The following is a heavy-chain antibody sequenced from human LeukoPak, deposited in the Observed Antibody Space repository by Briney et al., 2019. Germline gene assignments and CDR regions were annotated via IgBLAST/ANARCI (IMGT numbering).Heavy chain of an antibody. CDR2: IHRAGRT. CDR1: GVSISSSEW. D-gene: IGHD2-21*02. J-gene: IGHJ6*02. CDR3: ARGEIVVVTATKAYYYYYGMDV. V-gene: IGHV4-4*02. Sequence: PSETLSLTCAVSGVSISSSEWWIWVRQPPGQGLEWIGEIHRAGRTRYNPSLKSRVTISMDYSKNQFSLKLTSVTAADTAVYYCARGEIVVVTATKAYYYYYGMDVWGQGTTVTVSS.